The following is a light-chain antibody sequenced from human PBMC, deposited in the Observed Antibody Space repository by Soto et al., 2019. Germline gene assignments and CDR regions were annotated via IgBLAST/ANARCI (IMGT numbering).Light chain of an antibody. J-gene: IGKJ2*01. CDR3: QQYGISPPYT. Sequence: EIVLTQSPGTLSLSPGERATLSCRASQSVASNYLAWYQQKPGQTPRLLIYGASSRATDIPDRFSGSGSGTDFTLTISSLEPEDFAVYYCQQYGISPPYTFGQGTKPEIK. V-gene: IGKV3-20*01. CDR2: GAS. CDR1: QSVASNY.